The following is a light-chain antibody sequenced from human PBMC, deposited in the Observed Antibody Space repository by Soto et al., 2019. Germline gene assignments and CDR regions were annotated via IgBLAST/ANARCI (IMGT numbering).Light chain of an antibody. Sequence: QSLLTQPPSTSGTPGQRVTISCSGSSSNIGSKTVNWYQHLPGTAPKLLIYRNNQRPSGGAERCSGSKSGTSASLAVSGLQSEDEADYYCAAWHDSLNGYVFGTGTKLTVL. CDR1: SSNIGSKT. CDR3: AAWHDSLNGYV. J-gene: IGLJ1*01. CDR2: RNN. V-gene: IGLV1-44*01.